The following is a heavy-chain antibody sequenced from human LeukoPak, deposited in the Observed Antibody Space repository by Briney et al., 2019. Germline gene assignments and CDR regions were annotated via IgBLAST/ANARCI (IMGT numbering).Heavy chain of an antibody. CDR3: SRESGAFCPFGY. J-gene: IGHJ4*02. D-gene: IGHD1-26*01. V-gene: IGHV4-4*02. Sequence: SETLSLTCGASGGSISSTNWWSWVRHPPGQGLQWSGEISLTGETNYNPSLNGRVTMSLDKSRNQLSLKLTSVTAADTAIYYCSRESGAFCPFGYWGEGTLVIVPP. CDR2: ISLTGET. CDR1: GGSISSTNW.